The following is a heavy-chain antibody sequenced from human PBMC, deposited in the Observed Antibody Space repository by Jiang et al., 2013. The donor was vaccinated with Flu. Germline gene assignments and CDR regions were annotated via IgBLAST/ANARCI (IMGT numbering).Heavy chain of an antibody. J-gene: IGHJ4*02. CDR3: ARLGALPVGTTDY. CDR2: ISGSGGST. V-gene: IGHV3-23*01. CDR1: GFTFSSYA. Sequence: GLVQPGGSLRLSCAASGFTFSSYAMSWVRQAPGKGLEWVSAISGSGGSTYYADSVKGRFTISRDNSKNTLYLQMNSLRDEDTAVYYCARLGALPVGTTDYWGQGTLVTVSS. D-gene: IGHD1-26*01.